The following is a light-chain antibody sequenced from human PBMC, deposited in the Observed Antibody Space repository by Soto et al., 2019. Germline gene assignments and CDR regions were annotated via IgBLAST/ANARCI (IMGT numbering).Light chain of an antibody. CDR2: DVN. J-gene: IGLJ1*01. CDR1: SSDVGRYNY. Sequence: QSARTQPASVSGSPGQSITISCIGTSSDVGRYNYVSWYQQHPGQAPRLMIYDVNNRPSGVSNRFSGSKSDNTASLTISGLQAEDEADYYCSSYTSSSTRVFGTGTKVTVL. CDR3: SSYTSSSTRV. V-gene: IGLV2-14*01.